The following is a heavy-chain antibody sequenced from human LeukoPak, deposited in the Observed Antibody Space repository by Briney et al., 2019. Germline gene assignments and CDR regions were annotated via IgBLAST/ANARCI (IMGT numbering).Heavy chain of an antibody. D-gene: IGHD3-22*01. J-gene: IGHJ3*01. CDR2: INHSGST. V-gene: IGHV4-34*01. CDR1: GGSFRDYY. Sequence: SETLSLTCAVYGGSFRDYYWSWIRRPPGKGLEWIGEINHSGSTNYNPSLKSRVTISLDTSKNQFSLKLTSVTAADTAVYYCAKAPYLSSGSWGQGILVAVSS. CDR3: AKAPYLSSGS.